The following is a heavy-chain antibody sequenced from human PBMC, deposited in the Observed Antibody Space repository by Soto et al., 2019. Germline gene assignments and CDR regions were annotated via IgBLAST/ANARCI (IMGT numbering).Heavy chain of an antibody. CDR3: PRDRTVYHSFLNNYYHSDYYGLDV. CDR2: IWFDGRNR. V-gene: IGHV3-33*01. D-gene: IGHD3-9*01. J-gene: IGHJ6*02. Sequence: PGGSLRLSCAASGFTFSTYGMHWVRQAPGKGLEWVSVIWFDGRNRSYADSVKGRFTVSRDNSKNALYLQMNSLRAEDTAVYYCPRDRTVYHSFLNNYYHSDYYGLDVWGQGTTVTVSS. CDR1: GFTFSTYG.